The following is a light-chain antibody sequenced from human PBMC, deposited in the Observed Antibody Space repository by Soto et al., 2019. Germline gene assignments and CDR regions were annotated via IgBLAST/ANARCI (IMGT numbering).Light chain of an antibody. J-gene: IGKJ1*01. CDR1: QSINTR. CDR2: ETS. CDR3: QQCKTWPRT. V-gene: IGKV3-11*01. Sequence: EIVFTQSPATLSSFPGDRVTLSCRASQSINTRLAWYQHKPGQAPSLLIYETSIRAAGIPARFSASGSGTDFTLTISVVQPEDFALYYCQQCKTWPRTFGQGTKVDIK.